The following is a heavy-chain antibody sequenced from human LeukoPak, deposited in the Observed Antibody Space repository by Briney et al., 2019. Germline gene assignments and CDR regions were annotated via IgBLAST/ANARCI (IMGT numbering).Heavy chain of an antibody. CDR2: IYYSGST. CDR3: ARSQGSFSYGYKNPFDI. J-gene: IGHJ3*02. D-gene: IGHD5-18*01. Sequence: SETLSLTCTVSGGSMSSSSYYWGWIRQPPGKGLEWIGSIYYSGSTYYNPSLKSRVTISVDTSKNQFSLKLSSVTAADTAVYYCARSQGSFSYGYKNPFDIWGQGTMVTVSS. CDR1: GGSMSSSSYY. V-gene: IGHV4-39*01.